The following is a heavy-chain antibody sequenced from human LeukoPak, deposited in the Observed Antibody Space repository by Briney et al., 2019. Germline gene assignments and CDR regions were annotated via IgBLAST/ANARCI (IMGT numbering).Heavy chain of an antibody. CDR2: IYYSGST. Sequence: SQTLSLTCTVSGGSISSGGYYWSWIRQHPGKGLEWIGYIYYSGSTYYNPSLKSRVTISVDTSKNQFSLKLSSVTAADTAVYYCATSSGWPNWYFDLWGRGTLVTVSS. CDR3: ATSSGWPNWYFDL. V-gene: IGHV4-31*03. D-gene: IGHD6-19*01. CDR1: GGSISSGGYY. J-gene: IGHJ2*01.